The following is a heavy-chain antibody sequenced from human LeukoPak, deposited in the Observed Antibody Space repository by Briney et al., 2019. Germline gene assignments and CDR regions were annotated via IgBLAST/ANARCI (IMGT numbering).Heavy chain of an antibody. Sequence: GESLKISCKGSGYIFTNYWIGWVRQMPGKGLEWMGIIYPGGSETRYSPSFQGQVTISADKSISTAYLQWSSLKASDTAIYYCARTPGRDYFDHWGQGTLVTVSS. CDR3: ARTPGRDYFDH. V-gene: IGHV5-51*01. D-gene: IGHD1-26*01. CDR1: GYIFTNYW. J-gene: IGHJ4*02. CDR2: IYPGGSET.